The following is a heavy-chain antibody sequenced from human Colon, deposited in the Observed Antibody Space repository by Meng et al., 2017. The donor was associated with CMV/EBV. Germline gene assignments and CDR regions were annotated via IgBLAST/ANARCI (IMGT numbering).Heavy chain of an antibody. Sequence: VSANSAALPWLRQSPSRGLGWLGKAYYRSKWYYDYTVSVKSRMTINPDTSKNQFSLQLNSVTPDDTAVYFCARGRHNDGNYYVFDFWGQGSLVTVSS. CDR2: AYYRSKWYY. V-gene: IGHV6-1*01. CDR1: VSANSAA. D-gene: IGHD3-10*02. CDR3: ARGRHNDGNYYVFDF. J-gene: IGHJ4*02.